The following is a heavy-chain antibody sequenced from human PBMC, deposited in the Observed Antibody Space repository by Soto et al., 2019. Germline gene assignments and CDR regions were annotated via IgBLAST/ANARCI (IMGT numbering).Heavy chain of an antibody. CDR2: IIPIFGSV. CDR1: GGTFSSYP. J-gene: IGHJ4*02. CDR3: ARPRTTGTTKGYDY. D-gene: IGHD1-1*01. Sequence: ASVKVSCKASGGTFSSYPISWVRQAPGQGLEWMGVIIPIFGSVNSAQKFQGRVTITADESTSTAYMELSSLRSEDTAVYYCARPRTTGTTKGYDYWGQGTMVTVYS. V-gene: IGHV1-69*13.